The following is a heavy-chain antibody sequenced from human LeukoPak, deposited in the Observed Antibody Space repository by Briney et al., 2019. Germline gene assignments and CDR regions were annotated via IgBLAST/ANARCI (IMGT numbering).Heavy chain of an antibody. CDR1: GGTFSSYA. V-gene: IGHV1-69*04. Sequence: SVKVSCKASGGTFSSYAISWVRQAPGQGLEWMGRIIPILGIANYAQKFQGRVTITADKSTSTAYMELSSLRSEDTAVYYCAREGRIVGATTGFDYWGQGTLVTVSS. CDR2: IIPILGIA. CDR3: AREGRIVGATTGFDY. J-gene: IGHJ4*02. D-gene: IGHD1-26*01.